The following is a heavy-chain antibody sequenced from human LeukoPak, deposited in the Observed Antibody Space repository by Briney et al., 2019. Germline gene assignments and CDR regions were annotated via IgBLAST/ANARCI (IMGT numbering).Heavy chain of an antibody. CDR2: ISDSGST. V-gene: IGHV4-59*01. D-gene: IGHD4-17*01. CDR1: GGSINGYY. CDR3: ARVFRGAVTSNWFDP. J-gene: IGHJ5*02. Sequence: PSETLSLTCTVSGGSINGYYWTWIRPPPGKRLEWIGYISDSGSTNYNPSLKSRVTMSVDSSNTEFSLRLNSVTAADTAVYYCARVFRGAVTSNWFDPWGQGTLVTVSS.